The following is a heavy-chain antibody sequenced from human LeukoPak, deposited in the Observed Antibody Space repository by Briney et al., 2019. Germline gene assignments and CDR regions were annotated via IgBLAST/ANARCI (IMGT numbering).Heavy chain of an antibody. Sequence: GASVKISCKASGCTFTNYYVHWVRQAPGQGLEWMGIINPNVGSTMYAQKFQARVTMTRDTSISTAYMELSRLRSDDTAVYYCARDLGGLAAAGEAFDYWAREPWSPSPQ. CDR3: ARDLGGLAAAGEAFDY. CDR2: INPNVGST. V-gene: IGHV1-2*02. CDR1: GCTFTNYY. J-gene: IGHJ4*02. D-gene: IGHD6-13*01.